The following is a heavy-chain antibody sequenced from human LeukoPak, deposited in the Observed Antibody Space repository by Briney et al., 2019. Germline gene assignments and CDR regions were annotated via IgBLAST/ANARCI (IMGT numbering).Heavy chain of an antibody. CDR3: AREGDSSSVRWFDP. CDR1: GGSISSSRYY. V-gene: IGHV4-39*07. CDR2: IYYSGNT. Sequence: SETLSLTCTVSGGSISSSRYYWGWIRQPPGKGLEWIGSIYYSGNTYYNPSLKSRVTISVDTSKNQFSLKLSSVTAADTAVYYCAREGDSSSVRWFDPWGQGTLVTVSS. D-gene: IGHD6-13*01. J-gene: IGHJ5*02.